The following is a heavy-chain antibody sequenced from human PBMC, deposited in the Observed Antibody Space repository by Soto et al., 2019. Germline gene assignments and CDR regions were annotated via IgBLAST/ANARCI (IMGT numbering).Heavy chain of an antibody. V-gene: IGHV4-4*07. D-gene: IGHD3-9*01. CDR3: ARAGYDILTGPGAFDI. CDR1: GGSISSYY. J-gene: IGHJ3*02. CDR2: IYTSGST. Sequence: SETLSLTCTVSGGSISSYYWSWIRQPAGKGLEWIGRIYTSGSTNYNPSLKSRVTMSVGTSKNQFSLKLSSVTAADTAVYYCARAGYDILTGPGAFDIWGQGTMVTVS.